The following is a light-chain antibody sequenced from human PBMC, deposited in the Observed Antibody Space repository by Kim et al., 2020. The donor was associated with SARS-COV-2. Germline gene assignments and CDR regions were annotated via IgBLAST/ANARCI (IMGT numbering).Light chain of an antibody. CDR2: GTS. CDR3: QQYGTSPRT. J-gene: IGKJ4*01. Sequence: SPVEGATLSCRASQSVSTTFLAWYQQKAGQAPRLLIYGTSSRANGIPDRFSCSGSGTDFTLTISRLEPEDFAVYYCQQYGTSPRTFGGGTKVDIK. CDR1: QSVSTTF. V-gene: IGKV3-20*01.